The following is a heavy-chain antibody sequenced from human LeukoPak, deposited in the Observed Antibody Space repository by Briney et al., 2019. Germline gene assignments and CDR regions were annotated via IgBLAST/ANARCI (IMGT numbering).Heavy chain of an antibody. V-gene: IGHV1-69*13. D-gene: IGHD1-26*01. CDR2: IIPIFGTP. J-gene: IGHJ4*02. Sequence: ASVKVSCKASGGTFNSYAISWVRQAPGQGLEWMGGIIPIFGTPKYAQKFQGRVTITADESTSTAYMELSSLTSEDTPVYYCARDNKWELFALDYWGQGTLVTVSS. CDR3: ARDNKWELFALDY. CDR1: GGTFNSYA.